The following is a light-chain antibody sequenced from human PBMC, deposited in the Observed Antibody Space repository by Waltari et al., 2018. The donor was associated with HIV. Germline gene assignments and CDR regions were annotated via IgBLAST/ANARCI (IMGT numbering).Light chain of an antibody. CDR3: QQYYSPPLT. CDR1: QSVFLSSNNKNY. V-gene: IGKV4-1*01. Sequence: DIVMTQTPDSLPVSLGERTTINCKSSQSVFLSSNNKNYLAWYQQQPGQPPKLPSYWASTRKAWVPDRFSCSGSGTDFTLTISSLQAEDVAVYYCQQYYSPPLTFGGGTKVEIK. CDR2: WAS. J-gene: IGKJ4*01.